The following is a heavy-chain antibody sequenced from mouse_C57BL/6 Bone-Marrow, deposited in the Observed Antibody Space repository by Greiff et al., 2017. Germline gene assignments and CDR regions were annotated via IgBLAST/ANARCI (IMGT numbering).Heavy chain of an antibody. J-gene: IGHJ1*03. CDR3: ARGDGYYVVYWYFDV. V-gene: IGHV1-55*01. Sequence: QVQLQQPGAELVKPGASVKMSCKASGYTFTSYWITWVKQRPGQGLEWIGDIYPGSGSTNYNEKFKSKATLTVATSSSTAYMQLSSLKSEESSVYYCARGDGYYVVYWYFDVWGTGTTVTVSS. CDR1: GYTFTSYW. D-gene: IGHD2-3*01. CDR2: IYPGSGST.